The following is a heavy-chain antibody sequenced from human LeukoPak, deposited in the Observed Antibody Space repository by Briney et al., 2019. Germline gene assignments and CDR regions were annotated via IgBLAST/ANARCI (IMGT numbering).Heavy chain of an antibody. J-gene: IGHJ4*02. V-gene: IGHV3-7*03. CDR3: ARSGSGYFDY. Sequence: GGSLRLSCAASGITLSIYWMSWVRQAPGKGLEWVANIKQDGSEKYYVDSVNGRFIISRDNANNSLYLQMNSLRAEDTAVYYCARSGSGYFDYWGQGTPVTVSS. CDR1: GITLSIYW. CDR2: IKQDGSEK.